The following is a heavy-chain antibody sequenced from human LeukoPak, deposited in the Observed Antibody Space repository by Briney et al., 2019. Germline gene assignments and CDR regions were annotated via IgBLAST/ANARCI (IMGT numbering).Heavy chain of an antibody. Sequence: SGGSLRLSCAASGFTFNSYWMPWVRQAPGKGLVWVSRINSDGSSTNYADSVKGRFTISRDNAKNTLYQQMNSLRAEDTAVYYCARSIAARSFDYWGQGTLVTVSS. J-gene: IGHJ4*02. CDR1: GFTFNSYW. CDR2: INSDGSST. D-gene: IGHD6-6*01. CDR3: ARSIAARSFDY. V-gene: IGHV3-74*01.